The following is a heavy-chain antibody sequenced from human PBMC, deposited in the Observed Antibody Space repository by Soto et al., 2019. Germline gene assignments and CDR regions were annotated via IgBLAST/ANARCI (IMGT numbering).Heavy chain of an antibody. D-gene: IGHD6-6*01. CDR2: IKQDGSEK. J-gene: IGHJ4*02. V-gene: IGHV3-7*01. CDR3: ARDEYSSSNDYFDY. CDR1: GFTFSSYW. Sequence: GGSLRLSCAASGFTFSSYWMSWVRQAPGKGLEWVANIKQDGSEKYYVDSVMGRFTISRDNAKNSLYLQMNSLRAEDTAVYYCARDEYSSSNDYFDYWGQGTLVTVSS.